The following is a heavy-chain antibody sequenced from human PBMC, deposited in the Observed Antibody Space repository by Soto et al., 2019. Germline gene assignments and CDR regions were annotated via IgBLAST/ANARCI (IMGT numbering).Heavy chain of an antibody. V-gene: IGHV4-31*03. CDR3: VRRGSRNGDFTWFDP. J-gene: IGHJ5*02. D-gene: IGHD4-17*01. CDR1: GGSISSGGYY. Sequence: QVQLQESGPGLVKPSQTLSLTCTVSGGSISSGGYYWSWIRQHPGNGLEWIGYIYYSGSAYYNPSLESRVTISVDTSKNQFSLQLSSVTAADTAVYYCVRRGSRNGDFTWFDPWGQGTLVTVSS. CDR2: IYYSGSA.